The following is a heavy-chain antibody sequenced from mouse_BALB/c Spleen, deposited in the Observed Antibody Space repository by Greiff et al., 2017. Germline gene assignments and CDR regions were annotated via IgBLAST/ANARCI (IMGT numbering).Heavy chain of an antibody. CDR2: IYPGYGGT. CDR1: GYTFISYN. J-gene: IGHJ2*01. D-gene: IGHD4-1*02. Sequence: QVQLKESGAELVRSGASVKMSCKASGYTFISYNMNWVKQTPGQGLEWIGYIYPGYGGTNYNQKFKGKATLTADTSSSTAYMQISSLTSEDSAVYFCARWATGIFDYWGQGTTLTVSS. V-gene: IGHV1-12*01. CDR3: ARWATGIFDY.